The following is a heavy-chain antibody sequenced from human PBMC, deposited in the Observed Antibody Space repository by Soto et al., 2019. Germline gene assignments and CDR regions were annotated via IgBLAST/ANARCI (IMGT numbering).Heavy chain of an antibody. J-gene: IGHJ4*02. CDR3: ARRGSGSYDDK. D-gene: IGHD1-26*01. CDR2: ISGSGGST. V-gene: IGHV3-23*01. CDR1: GFTFSSYA. Sequence: EVQLLESGGGLVQPGGSLRLSCAASGFTFSSYAMRWVRQAPVKGLEWVSAISGSGGSTYYADSVKGRFTISRDNSKNTLYLQMNSLRAEDTAVYNCARRGSGSYDDKWGQEDLVTVSS.